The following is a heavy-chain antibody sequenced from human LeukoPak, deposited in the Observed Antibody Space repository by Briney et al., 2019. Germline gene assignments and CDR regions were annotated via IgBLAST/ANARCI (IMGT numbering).Heavy chain of an antibody. V-gene: IGHV4-59*01. CDR2: IYYSGST. CDR1: GGSISSYY. CDR3: ARALCYYYMDV. J-gene: IGHJ6*03. Sequence: SETLSLTCTVSGGSISSYYWSWIRQPPGKGLEWIGYIYYSGSTNYNPSLKSRVTISVDTSKNQFSLKLSSVTAADTAVYYCARALCYYYMDVWGKGTTVTVSS.